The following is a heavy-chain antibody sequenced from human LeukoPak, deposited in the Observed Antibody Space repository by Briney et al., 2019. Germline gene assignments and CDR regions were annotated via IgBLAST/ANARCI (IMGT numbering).Heavy chain of an antibody. Sequence: TGGSLRLSCAASGFTFSSYEMNWVRQAPGKGLEWVSYISPSGHKRYYANSLKGRFTISRDNSKTTVSLQMNTLRAEDPAVYYCAKGRGTAVTSAANYWGQGTLVTVSS. CDR2: ISPSGHKR. CDR3: AKGRGTAVTSAANY. CDR1: GFTFSSYE. D-gene: IGHD4-17*01. J-gene: IGHJ4*02. V-gene: IGHV3-48*03.